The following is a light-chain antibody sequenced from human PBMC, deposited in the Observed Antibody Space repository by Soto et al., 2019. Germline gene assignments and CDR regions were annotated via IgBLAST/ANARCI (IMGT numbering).Light chain of an antibody. CDR1: SSNIGSKY. CDR3: AAGDAGVSGPA. Sequence: QSVLTQPPSASGTPGQRVTISCSGSSSNIGSKYVYWYQQLPGTAPKLLMYRNNQRPSGVPDRFSGSKSGTSASLAISGRRSEDEADYYCAAGDAGVSGPAFGGGTKLTVL. V-gene: IGLV1-47*01. CDR2: RNN. J-gene: IGLJ2*01.